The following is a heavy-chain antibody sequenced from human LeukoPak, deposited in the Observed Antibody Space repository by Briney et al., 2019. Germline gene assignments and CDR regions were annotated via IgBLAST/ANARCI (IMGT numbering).Heavy chain of an antibody. Sequence: ASVKVSCKASGYTFTSYAMHWVRQAPGQRLEWMGWINAGNGNTKYSQKFQGRVTITRDTSASTAYMELSSLRSEDTAVYYCARIARRSIVGATVFDAFDIWGQGTVVTVSS. J-gene: IGHJ3*02. V-gene: IGHV1-3*01. CDR3: ARIARRSIVGATVFDAFDI. CDR2: INAGNGNT. CDR1: GYTFTSYA. D-gene: IGHD1-26*01.